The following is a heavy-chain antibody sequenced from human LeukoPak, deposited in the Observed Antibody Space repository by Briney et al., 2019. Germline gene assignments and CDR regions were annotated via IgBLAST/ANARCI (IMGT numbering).Heavy chain of an antibody. CDR1: GFTFSSYA. V-gene: IGHV3-23*01. D-gene: IGHD1-1*01. J-gene: IGHJ4*02. CDR3: AKDPGDFFDY. Sequence: PGGSLRLTCVASGFTFSSYAMSWVRQAPGKGLEWVSAISGSGGSTYYADSVKGRFTISRDNSKNTLYLQMNSLRAEDTAVYYCAKDPGDFFDYWGQGTLVTVSS. CDR2: ISGSGGST.